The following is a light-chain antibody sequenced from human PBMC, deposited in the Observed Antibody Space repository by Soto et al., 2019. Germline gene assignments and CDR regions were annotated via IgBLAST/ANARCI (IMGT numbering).Light chain of an antibody. V-gene: IGLV2-11*01. CDR1: SSAVGGYNY. CDR3: CSYAGSYTWV. CDR2: DVR. J-gene: IGLJ3*02. Sequence: QSALTQPHSVSGSPGQSVTISCTGTSSAVGGYNYVSWYQQHPGKAPKLMIYDVRKRPSGVPDRCSGSKSGNTASLTISGLHAEDEADYYCCSYAGSYTWVFGGGTKLTVL.